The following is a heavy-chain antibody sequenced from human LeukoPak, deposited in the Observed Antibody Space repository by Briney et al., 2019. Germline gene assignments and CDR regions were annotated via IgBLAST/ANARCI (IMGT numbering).Heavy chain of an antibody. CDR1: GGSFSGYY. CDR3: ARGPGEKRWWLLSTNWFNP. CDR2: INHSGST. D-gene: IGHD3-3*01. V-gene: IGHV4-34*01. Sequence: SETLSLTCAVYGGSFSGYYWSWIRQPPGKGLEWIGEINHSGSTNYNPSLKSRVTISVDTSKNQFSLKLSSVTAADTAVYYCARGPGEKRWWLLSTNWFNPWGQGTLVTVSS. J-gene: IGHJ5*02.